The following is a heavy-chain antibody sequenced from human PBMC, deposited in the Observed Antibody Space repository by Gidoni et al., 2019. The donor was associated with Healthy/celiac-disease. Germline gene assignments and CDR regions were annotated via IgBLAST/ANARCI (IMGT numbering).Heavy chain of an antibody. CDR1: GFTLAHYG. V-gene: IGHV3-20*04. CDR3: ARDLRSYGSGTYSVLDY. J-gene: IGHJ4*02. D-gene: IGHD3-10*01. CDR2: VSWKCFIA. Sequence: EGQLVESGGGMVRPGGAMRRACAGSGFTLAHYGMTWVRQTPGKGLEWVGGVSWKCFIAAYADSVRGRFPISRANAKNSLYLHMISLRAEDTALYYCARDLRSYGSGTYSVLDYWGQGTLVSVSS.